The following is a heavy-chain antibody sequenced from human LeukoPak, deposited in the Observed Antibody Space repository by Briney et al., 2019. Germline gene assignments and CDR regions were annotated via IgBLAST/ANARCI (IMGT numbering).Heavy chain of an antibody. CDR2: IYSGGST. J-gene: IGHJ4*02. D-gene: IGHD3-10*01. Sequence: GGSLRLSCAASGFTVSSKYMNWVRQAPGKGLEWVSVIYSGGSTFYADSVKGRFTISRDNSKNTLYLQMNSLRGEDTAVYYCARDPFRKFGTSFRASGYFDFWGQGTLVTVSS. CDR1: GFTVSSKY. V-gene: IGHV3-53*01. CDR3: ARDPFRKFGTSFRASGYFDF.